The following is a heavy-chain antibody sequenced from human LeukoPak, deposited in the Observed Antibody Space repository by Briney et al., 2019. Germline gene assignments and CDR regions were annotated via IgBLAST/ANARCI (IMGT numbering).Heavy chain of an antibody. CDR1: GFTFSSYG. V-gene: IGHV3-30*18. CDR2: ISYDGSNR. J-gene: IGHJ6*02. CDR3: AKHRGYSYGSLGMDV. Sequence: GGSLRLSCAASGFTFSSYGMHWVRQAPGKGLEWVAVISYDGSNRYYADSVKGRFTISRDNSKNTLYLQMNSLRAEDTAVYYCAKHRGYSYGSLGMDVWGQGTTVTVSS. D-gene: IGHD5-18*01.